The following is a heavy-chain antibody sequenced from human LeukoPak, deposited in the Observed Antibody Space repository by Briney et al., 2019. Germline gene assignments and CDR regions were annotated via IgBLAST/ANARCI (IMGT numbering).Heavy chain of an antibody. Sequence: GGSLRLSCAASGFSFSNYWIHWVRQAPGKGLVWDTRMNSDGSATYYADSVQGRFTISRDNAKNTLYLQMNSLRAEDTAMYFCAKGPNYFDSWGQGTLVTVSS. V-gene: IGHV3-74*01. CDR2: MNSDGSAT. J-gene: IGHJ4*02. CDR1: GFSFSNYW. CDR3: AKGPNYFDS.